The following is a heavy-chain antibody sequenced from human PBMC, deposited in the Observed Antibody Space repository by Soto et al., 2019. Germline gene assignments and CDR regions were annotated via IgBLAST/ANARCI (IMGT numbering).Heavy chain of an antibody. V-gene: IGHV3-30*18. Sequence: GGSLRLSCAASGFTFSRDCISWVRHAPWKGLEWVALISYDGINQYYADSVKGRFTISRDNSKNTLFLQMNSLRSDDTAVYYCAKDQASGQGSFDSWGQGNLVTVSS. CDR1: GFTFSRDC. CDR2: ISYDGINQ. J-gene: IGHJ4*02. CDR3: AKDQASGQGSFDS.